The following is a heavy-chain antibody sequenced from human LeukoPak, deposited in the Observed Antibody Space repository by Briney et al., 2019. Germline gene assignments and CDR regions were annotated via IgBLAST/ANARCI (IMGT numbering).Heavy chain of an antibody. J-gene: IGHJ3*02. CDR1: GFTFSSYA. D-gene: IGHD6-13*01. CDR2: ISSNGAGT. Sequence: GGSLRLSCSASGFTFSSYAMHWVRQAPGKGLESASSISSNGAGTYYAGSLKGRFTISRDNSKNTLYLQMSSLRADDTAVYYCVKGGSYSSHAFDIWGQGTMVTVSS. CDR3: VKGGSYSSHAFDI. V-gene: IGHV3-64D*09.